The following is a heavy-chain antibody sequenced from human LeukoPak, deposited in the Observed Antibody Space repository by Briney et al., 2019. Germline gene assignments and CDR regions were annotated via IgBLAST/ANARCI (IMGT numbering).Heavy chain of an antibody. J-gene: IGHJ5*02. CDR3: ARDYGGNSGWFDP. V-gene: IGHV1-8*01. D-gene: IGHD4-23*01. CDR2: MNPNSGNT. Sequence: ASVTVSCKASGYTFTSHDMNWVRQATGQGLEWLGWMNPNSGNTGYAQKFQGRVTMTRNTSISTAYMELSSLRSEDTAVYYCARDYGGNSGWFDPWGQGTLVTVSS. CDR1: GYTFTSHD.